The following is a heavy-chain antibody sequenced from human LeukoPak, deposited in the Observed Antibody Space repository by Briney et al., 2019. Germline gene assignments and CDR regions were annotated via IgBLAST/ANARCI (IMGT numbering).Heavy chain of an antibody. J-gene: IGHJ4*02. D-gene: IGHD3-3*01. V-gene: IGHV3-7*01. CDR2: IHPDGTEK. Sequence: GGSLRLSCAAPGLTFTNYWMHWVRQAPGKGLESVAYIHPDGTEKYYMESLRGRFAISRDNAENSLYLQMSNLRDEDTAVYYCTSRYDFWSGYFQGYYFDFWGQGSLVTVSS. CDR3: TSRYDFWSGYFQGYYFDF. CDR1: GLTFTNYW.